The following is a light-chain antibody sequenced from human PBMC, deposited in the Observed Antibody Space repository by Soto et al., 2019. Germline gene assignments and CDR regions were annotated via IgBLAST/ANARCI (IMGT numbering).Light chain of an antibody. CDR1: QSVINNY. CDR2: GVS. J-gene: IGKJ5*01. CDR3: QQYGSSPFIT. V-gene: IGKV3-20*01. Sequence: EIVLTQSPGTLSLSPGERATLSCRSSQSVINNYLAWYQQKPGQAPRLLIYGVSSRATGIPDRFSGSGSGTAFTLTISRLEPEDFAVYYCQQYGSSPFITFGQGTRLQIK.